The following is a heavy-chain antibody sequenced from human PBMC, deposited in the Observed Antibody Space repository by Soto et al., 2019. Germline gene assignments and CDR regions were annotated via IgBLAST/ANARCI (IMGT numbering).Heavy chain of an antibody. Sequence: QVQLVQSGAEVREPGASVYISCKTSRFSFTSFYVHWVRQAPGQGLEWMGRITPKDGGTTFAQKFQGRFIMTRDTSTTTVSMELGSPRSEDTAVYFCARDGHHWDFDYWGQGSLVTVSS. CDR1: RFSFTSFY. V-gene: IGHV1-46*01. J-gene: IGHJ4*02. CDR2: ITPKDGGT. D-gene: IGHD7-27*01. CDR3: ARDGHHWDFDY.